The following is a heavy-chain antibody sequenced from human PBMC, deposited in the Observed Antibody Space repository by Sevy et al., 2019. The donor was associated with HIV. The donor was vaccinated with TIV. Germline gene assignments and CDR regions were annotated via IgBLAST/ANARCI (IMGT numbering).Heavy chain of an antibody. V-gene: IGHV1-18*01. J-gene: IGHJ5*02. Sequence: ASVKVSCKASGYTFTSYGISWVRQAPGQGLEWMGWISAYNGNTNYAQKLQGRVTMTTETSTSTAYMELRSLRSDDTAVYYCARLVKPYYSRSWFDPWGQGTLVTVSS. D-gene: IGHD3-10*01. CDR3: ARLVKPYYSRSWFDP. CDR1: GYTFTSYG. CDR2: ISAYNGNT.